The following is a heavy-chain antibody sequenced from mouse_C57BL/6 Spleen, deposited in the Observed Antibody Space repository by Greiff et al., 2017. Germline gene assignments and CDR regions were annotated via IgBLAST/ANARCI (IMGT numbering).Heavy chain of an antibody. CDR1: GYAFTNYL. Sequence: QVQLKESGAELVRPGTSVKVSCKASGYAFTNYLIEWVKQRPGPGLEWIGVINPGSGGTNYNEKFKGKATLTADKSSSTAYMQLSSLTSEDSAVYFCAREEDLLWSSDAWFAYWGQGTLVTVSA. CDR3: AREEDLLWSSDAWFAY. CDR2: INPGSGGT. V-gene: IGHV1-54*01. J-gene: IGHJ3*01. D-gene: IGHD2-1*01.